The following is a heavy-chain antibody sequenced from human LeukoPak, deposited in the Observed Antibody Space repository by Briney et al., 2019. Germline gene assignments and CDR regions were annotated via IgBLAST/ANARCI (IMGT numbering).Heavy chain of an antibody. V-gene: IGHV4-39*01. J-gene: IGHJ3*02. CDR2: IYYSGST. D-gene: IGHD2-2*01. Sequence: SETLSLTCTVSGGSTSSSSYYWGWIRQPPGKGLEWIGSIYYSGSTYYNPSLKSRVTISVDTSKNQFSLKLSSVTAADTAVYCCARHLGSDCSSTSCYSGVFDIWGQGTMVTVSS. CDR3: ARHLGSDCSSTSCYSGVFDI. CDR1: GGSTSSSSYY.